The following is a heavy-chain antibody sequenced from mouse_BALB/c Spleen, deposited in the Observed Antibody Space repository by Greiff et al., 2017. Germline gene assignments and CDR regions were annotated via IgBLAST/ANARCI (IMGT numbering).Heavy chain of an antibody. CDR3: ARGKARATLVDY. D-gene: IGHD3-1*01. Sequence: EVNLVESGGGLVQPGGSLKLSCAASGFTFSSYTMSWVRQTPEKRLEWVAYISNGGGSTYYPDTVKGRFTISRDNAKNTLYLQMSSLKSEDTAMYYCARGKARATLVDYWGQGTSVTVSS. CDR1: GFTFSSYT. J-gene: IGHJ4*01. CDR2: ISNGGGST. V-gene: IGHV5-12-2*01.